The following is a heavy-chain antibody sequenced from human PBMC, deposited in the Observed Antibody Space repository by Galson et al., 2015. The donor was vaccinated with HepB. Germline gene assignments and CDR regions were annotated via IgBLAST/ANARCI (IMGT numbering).Heavy chain of an antibody. V-gene: IGHV3-30*04. CDR3: ARAGSLWFGELLSWFDP. CDR2: ISYDGSNK. J-gene: IGHJ5*02. CDR1: GFTFSSYA. Sequence: SLRLSCAASGFTFSSYAMHWVRQAPGKGLEWVAVISYDGSNKYYADSVKGRFTISRDNSKNTLYLQMNSLRAEDTAVYYCARAGSLWFGELLSWFDPWGQGTLVTVSS. D-gene: IGHD3-10*01.